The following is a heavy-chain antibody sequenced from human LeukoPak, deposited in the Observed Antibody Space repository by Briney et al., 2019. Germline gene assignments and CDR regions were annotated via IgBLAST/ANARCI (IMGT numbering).Heavy chain of an antibody. D-gene: IGHD3/OR15-3a*01. CDR3: ARDQRHNFWTRFDY. J-gene: IGHJ4*02. CDR2: IRSNTYGGTT. V-gene: IGHV3-49*03. CDR1: GFTFGDYA. Sequence: GSLRLSCTSSGFTFGDYAMSWFRQGPGKGLEWVSFIRSNTYGGTTEYAASVKGRFSISRDDSKSIAYLQMHNLKTEDTAVYYCARDQRHNFWTRFDYWGQGILVTVSS.